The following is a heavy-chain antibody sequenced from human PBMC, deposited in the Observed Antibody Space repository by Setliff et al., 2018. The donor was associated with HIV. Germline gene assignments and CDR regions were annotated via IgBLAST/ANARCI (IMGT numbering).Heavy chain of an antibody. V-gene: IGHV4-34*01. D-gene: IGHD3-3*01. CDR1: GGSFSAYY. J-gene: IGHJ5*02. CDR2: ISHGGST. CDR3: ASWGGARRANYNFWSGSSWFDA. Sequence: KLSETLSLTCAVYGGSFSAYYWTWIRQPPGKGLEWIGEISHGGSTSYNPSLKSRVIISLDTSKNQFSLNLRSVTAADTAVYYCASWGGARRANYNFWSGSSWFDAWGQGTPVTVSS.